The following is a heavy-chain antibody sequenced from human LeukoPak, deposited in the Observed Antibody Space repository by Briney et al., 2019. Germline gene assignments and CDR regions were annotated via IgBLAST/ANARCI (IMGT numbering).Heavy chain of an antibody. CDR1: GYSFTSYW. D-gene: IGHD2-21*01. V-gene: IGHV5-51*01. CDR2: IYPGDSDA. CDR3: ARVLIRGDEIDY. Sequence: GESLKISCKGSGYSFTSYWIGWVRQMPGKGLKWMGIIYPGDSDARYSPSFQGQVTISADKSISTAYLQWTSLKASDSAMYYCARVLIRGDEIDYWGQGTLVTVSS. J-gene: IGHJ4*02.